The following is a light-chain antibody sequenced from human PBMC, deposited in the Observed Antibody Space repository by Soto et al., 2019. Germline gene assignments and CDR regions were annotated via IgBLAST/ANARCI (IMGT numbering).Light chain of an antibody. CDR2: WAS. CDR1: QSVLYRSNTKNY. J-gene: IGKJ1*01. V-gene: IGKV4-1*01. Sequence: DIVMTQSPDSLAVSLGERATINCKSSQSVLYRSNTKNYLAWYQQKPGQPPNLLIYWASTRESGVPDRFSGSGSGTDFTLTIRSLQAEDLAVYYCQQYYRLPPTFGQGTKVEIK. CDR3: QQYYRLPPT.